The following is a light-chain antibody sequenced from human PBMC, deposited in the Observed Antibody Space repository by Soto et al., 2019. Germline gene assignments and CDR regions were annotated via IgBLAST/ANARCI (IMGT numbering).Light chain of an antibody. CDR2: DVI. J-gene: IGLJ2*01. Sequence: QSALTQPRSVSGSPGQSATISCTGTSNDVDDYNFVSWYQQHPGKAPKLLIYDVIKRPSGVPDRFSGSRSGSTASLTISGLQADDEADYYCCSYVGDYTWIFGGGTKLTVL. CDR3: CSYVGDYTWI. V-gene: IGLV2-11*01. CDR1: SNDVDDYNF.